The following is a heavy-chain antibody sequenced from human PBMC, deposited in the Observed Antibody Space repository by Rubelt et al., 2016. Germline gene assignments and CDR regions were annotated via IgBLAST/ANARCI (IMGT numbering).Heavy chain of an antibody. D-gene: IGHD1-14*01. Sequence: QVQLVQSGAEVKKPGASVKVSCKASGYTFTGYAVHWVRQAPGQGLEWMGWINAGNGNTKYSQKFQGRVTITRDRCARTAYMGLSSLRSEDTAGDYCARESYNAGFDYWGQGTLGTVSS. J-gene: IGHJ4*02. CDR1: GYTFTGYA. CDR2: INAGNGNT. V-gene: IGHV1-3*01. CDR3: ARESYNAGFDY.